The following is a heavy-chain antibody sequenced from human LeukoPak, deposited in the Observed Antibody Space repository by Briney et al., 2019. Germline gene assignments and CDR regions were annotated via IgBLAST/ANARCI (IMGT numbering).Heavy chain of an antibody. Sequence: PGGSLRLSCTSSEFILSSYAMSWVRQAPGKGLEWVSSISSPGGNTYYADSVKGRFSISRDNSKNLVFLQMNSLRAEDTAVYYCAKVFARDILTGYGAALDYWGQGTLVTVSS. CDR1: EFILSSYA. CDR3: AKVFARDILTGYGAALDY. V-gene: IGHV3-23*01. J-gene: IGHJ4*02. D-gene: IGHD3-9*01. CDR2: ISSPGGNT.